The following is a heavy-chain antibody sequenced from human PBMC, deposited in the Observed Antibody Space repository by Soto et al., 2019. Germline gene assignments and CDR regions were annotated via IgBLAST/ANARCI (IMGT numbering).Heavy chain of an antibody. CDR1: GIRFSAYW. CDR2: IKQDGSEQ. Sequence: GGSLRLSGEASGIRFSAYWMSWVRQAPGKGLEWVANIKQDGSEQYYVDSVKGRFTISRNNAKNSLYLQMNSLRAEDTAVFYCARDFDVWGRGTLVTVS. CDR3: ARDFDV. J-gene: IGHJ2*01. V-gene: IGHV3-7*01.